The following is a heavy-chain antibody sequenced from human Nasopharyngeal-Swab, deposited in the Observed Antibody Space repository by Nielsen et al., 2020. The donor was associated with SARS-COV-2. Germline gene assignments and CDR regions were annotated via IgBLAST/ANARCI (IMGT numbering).Heavy chain of an antibody. J-gene: IGHJ5*02. CDR3: AHRPGIFGVAKFDP. Sequence: SGPTLVKPPQTLTLTCTFSGFSLSTSGVGVGWIRPPPGKALEWLALIYWDDDKRYSPSLKSRLTITKDTSKNQVVLTMTNMDPVDTATYYCAHRPGIFGVAKFDPWGQGTLVTVSS. D-gene: IGHD3-3*01. CDR2: IYWDDDK. CDR1: GFSLSTSGVG. V-gene: IGHV2-5*02.